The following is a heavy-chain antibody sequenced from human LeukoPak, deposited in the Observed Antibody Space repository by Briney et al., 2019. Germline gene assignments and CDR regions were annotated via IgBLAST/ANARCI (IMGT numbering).Heavy chain of an antibody. CDR3: ARKDPGYCSGGSCYAFDY. D-gene: IGHD2-15*01. V-gene: IGHV4-30-4*01. Sequence: SQTLSLTCTVSGGSISSGDYYWSWIRQPPGKGLEWIGYIYYSGSTYYNPSLKSRVTISVDTSKSQFSLKLSSVTAADTAVYYCARKDPGYCSGGSCYAFDYWGQGTLVTVSS. J-gene: IGHJ4*02. CDR2: IYYSGST. CDR1: GGSISSGDYY.